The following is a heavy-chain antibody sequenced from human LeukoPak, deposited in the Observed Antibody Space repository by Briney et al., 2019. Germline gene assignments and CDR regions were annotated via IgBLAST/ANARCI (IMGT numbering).Heavy chain of an antibody. J-gene: IGHJ5*02. D-gene: IGHD3-3*01. CDR1: GFTFSSYW. CDR2: IKQDGSEK. Sequence: GGSLRLSCAASGFTFSSYWMSWVRQAPGKGLEWVANIKQDGSEKYYVDSVKGRLTISRDNAKNSLYLQMNSLRAEDTAVYYCARDEGDTIFGVVISRFNWFDPWGQGTLVTVSS. V-gene: IGHV3-7*01. CDR3: ARDEGDTIFGVVISRFNWFDP.